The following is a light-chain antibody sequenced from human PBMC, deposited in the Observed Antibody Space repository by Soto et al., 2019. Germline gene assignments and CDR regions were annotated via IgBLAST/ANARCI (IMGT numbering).Light chain of an antibody. Sequence: QSVLTQPPSVSGAPGQTVTISCTGTSSSIGSGYNVHWYQQLPGTAPKLLLYGNTNRPSGVPDRFSASQSGTSASLTITGLQAEDEAEYYCQSFDSSLSGVVFGGGTKLTVL. V-gene: IGLV1-40*01. CDR3: QSFDSSLSGVV. CDR2: GNT. CDR1: SSSIGSGYN. J-gene: IGLJ3*02.